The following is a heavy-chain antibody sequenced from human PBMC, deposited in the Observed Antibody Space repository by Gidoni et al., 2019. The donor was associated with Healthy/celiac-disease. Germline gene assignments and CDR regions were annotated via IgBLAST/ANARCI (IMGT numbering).Heavy chain of an antibody. CDR1: GFPFSSYA. Sequence: EVQLLESGGGLVQPGGSLRLSCAASGFPFSSYAMSWVRQAPGKGLEWVSAISGSGGSTYYADSVKGRFTISRDNSKNTLYLQMNSLRAEDTAVYYCAKPPPFMITFGGVIGIADYWGQGTLVTVSS. V-gene: IGHV3-23*01. CDR3: AKPPPFMITFGGVIGIADY. J-gene: IGHJ4*02. D-gene: IGHD3-16*02. CDR2: ISGSGGST.